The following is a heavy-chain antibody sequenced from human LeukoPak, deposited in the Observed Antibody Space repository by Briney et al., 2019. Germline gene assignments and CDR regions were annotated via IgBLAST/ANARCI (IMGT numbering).Heavy chain of an antibody. CDR3: ARRRYYDGSGYLV. CDR1: GDSVSRSDSY. CDR2: IYHSGRT. Sequence: SETPSLTCSVSGDSVSRSDSYWDWIRQPPGKGLEWIGTIYHSGRTYYSPSLKSRVTMSVDPSNNQFSLNLRAVTAADTAVYYSARRRYYDGSGYLVWGQGTLLSVSS. D-gene: IGHD3-22*01. V-gene: IGHV4-39*01. J-gene: IGHJ1*01.